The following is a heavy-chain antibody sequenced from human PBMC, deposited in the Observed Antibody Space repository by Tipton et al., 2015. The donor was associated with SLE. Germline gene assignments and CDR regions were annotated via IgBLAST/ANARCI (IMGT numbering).Heavy chain of an antibody. CDR3: VRGGPLTGDRSLPVFDY. D-gene: IGHD7-27*01. CDR1: GGTFSSYS. Sequence: QLVQSGAEVKKPGSSVKVSCKVSGGTFSSYSITWVRQAPGQGLEWMGRITPILDIANYGQKFQGRVTITADKSTTTAYMELSGLRSDDTAVYYCVRGGPLTGDRSLPVFDYWGQGTLVTVSS. J-gene: IGHJ4*02. V-gene: IGHV1-69*09. CDR2: ITPILDIA.